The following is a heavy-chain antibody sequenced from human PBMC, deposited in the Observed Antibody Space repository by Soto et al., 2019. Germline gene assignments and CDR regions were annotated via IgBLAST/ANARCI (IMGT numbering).Heavy chain of an antibody. Sequence: QVQLVQSGVEVKKPGSSVKVSCKASGGTFSSYAITWERQAPGQGLEWMGGIIPIFGTANYAQKFQGRVTITAHESMSTSYMELSSLRSEDTAVYYCARSTEGVHRQGYWGQGTLLPVSS. CDR3: ARSTEGVHRQGY. CDR1: GGTFSSYA. D-gene: IGHD2-21*02. J-gene: IGHJ4*02. CDR2: IIPIFGTA. V-gene: IGHV1-69*01.